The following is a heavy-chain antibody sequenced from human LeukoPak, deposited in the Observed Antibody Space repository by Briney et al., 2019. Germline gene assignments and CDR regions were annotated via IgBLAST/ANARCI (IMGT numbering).Heavy chain of an antibody. Sequence: GGSLRLSCAASGFTFSSNYMSWVGQPPGKGLEWVSGIYSGGTTFYADSVEGRCTISRDNSKNTLYLQMNSRRADDAAVDYYAXXKXWSAEGYFDYWGQGTVVTVSS. J-gene: IGHJ4*02. CDR2: IYSGGTT. CDR1: GFTFSSNY. CDR3: AXXKXWSAEGYFDY. D-gene: IGHD2-8*02. V-gene: IGHV3-53*01.